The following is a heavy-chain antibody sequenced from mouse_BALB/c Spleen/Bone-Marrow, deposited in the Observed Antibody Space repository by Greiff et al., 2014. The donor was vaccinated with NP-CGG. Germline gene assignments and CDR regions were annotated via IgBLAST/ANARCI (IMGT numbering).Heavy chain of an antibody. CDR3: SREGGY. Sequence: VQLQESGAELARPGASVKLSCKASGYTFTSYWMQWVKQRPGQGLEWIGAIYPGDGDTRYTQKFKGKATLTADTSSSTAYMQLRSLASEDSAVYYCSREGGYWGQGTPLTVSA. CDR1: GYTFTSYW. CDR2: IYPGDGDT. V-gene: IGHV1-87*01. J-gene: IGHJ2*01.